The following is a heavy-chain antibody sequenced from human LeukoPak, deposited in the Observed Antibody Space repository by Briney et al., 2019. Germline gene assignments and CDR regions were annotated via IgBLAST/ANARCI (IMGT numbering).Heavy chain of an antibody. CDR3: ARDRYCSGGNYYSGFDP. Sequence: PGGSLRLSYEASGFTFSSYDMHWVRQATGKGLEWVSGIATAGDTYYPGSVKGRFTISRDNAKNSLSLQMNSLRDEDTALYYCARDRYCSGGNYYSGFDPWGQGTLVTVSS. V-gene: IGHV3-13*01. J-gene: IGHJ5*02. CDR2: IATAGDT. CDR1: GFTFSSYD. D-gene: IGHD2-15*01.